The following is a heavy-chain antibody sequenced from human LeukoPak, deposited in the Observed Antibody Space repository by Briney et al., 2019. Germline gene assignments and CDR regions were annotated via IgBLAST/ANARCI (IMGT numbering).Heavy chain of an antibody. CDR1: GFTFSSYS. CDR2: ISSSSSAI. D-gene: IGHD2-2*01. CDR3: ARDLVPAAPYYFDY. J-gene: IGHJ4*02. V-gene: IGHV3-48*01. Sequence: PGGSLRLPCAASGFTFSSYSMNWVRQAPGKGLEWVSYISSSSSAIYYADSVKGRFTISRDNAKNSLYLQMNSLRAEDTAVYYCARDLVPAAPYYFDYWGQGTLVTVSS.